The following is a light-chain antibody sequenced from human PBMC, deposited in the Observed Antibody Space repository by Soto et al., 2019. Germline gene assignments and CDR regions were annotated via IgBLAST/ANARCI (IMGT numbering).Light chain of an antibody. V-gene: IGKV3-20*01. CDR2: SAS. CDR1: ETVTSNY. Sequence: EVVLTQSPGILSLSPGERATLSCRASETVTSNYLAWYQQKPGQAPRLLIYSASNLQGGVPSRFSGSGSGTDFALTITSLQPEDFGTYYCQQSYSTPHFTFGPGTKVEIK. CDR3: QQSYSTPHFT. J-gene: IGKJ3*01.